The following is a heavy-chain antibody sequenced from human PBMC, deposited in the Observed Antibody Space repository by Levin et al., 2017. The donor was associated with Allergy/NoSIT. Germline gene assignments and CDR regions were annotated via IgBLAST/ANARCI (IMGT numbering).Heavy chain of an antibody. J-gene: IGHJ4*02. CDR2: IWYDGSNK. Sequence: GGSLRLSCAASGFTFSSYGMHWVRQAPGKGLEWVAVIWYDGSNKYYADSVKGRFTISRDNSKNTLYLQMNSLRAEDTAVYYCARDKGGYGPFDYWGQGTLVTVSS. V-gene: IGHV3-33*01. D-gene: IGHD5-12*01. CDR3: ARDKGGYGPFDY. CDR1: GFTFSSYG.